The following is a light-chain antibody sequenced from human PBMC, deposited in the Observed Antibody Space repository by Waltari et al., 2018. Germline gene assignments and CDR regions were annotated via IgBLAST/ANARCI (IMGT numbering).Light chain of an antibody. Sequence: IVLTQSPAILSLSPGETATLSCEACQSVWNTYLAWYQHKPGQAPRLLIYDGSARATGTPDRFSGSGAATQFTLTISRLEPEDFALYYCQQYHSSLYTFGQGTRLEMK. CDR3: QQYHSSLYT. CDR1: QSVWNTY. J-gene: IGKJ2*01. CDR2: DGS. V-gene: IGKV3D-20*01.